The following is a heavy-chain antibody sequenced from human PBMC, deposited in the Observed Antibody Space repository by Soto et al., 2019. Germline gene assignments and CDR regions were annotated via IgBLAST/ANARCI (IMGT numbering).Heavy chain of an antibody. CDR1: GFTFSNYA. D-gene: IGHD6-19*01. Sequence: VQLLESGGGLVQPGGSLRLSCAASGFTFSNYAMYWVRQAPGKGLEWVSAITGGGGSTHYADSVKGRFTISRDNSKNTLFLQMNSLRAEDTAIYYCARDSSGWSNWFDPWGQGTLVTVSS. CDR2: ITGGGGST. J-gene: IGHJ5*02. V-gene: IGHV3-23*01. CDR3: ARDSSGWSNWFDP.